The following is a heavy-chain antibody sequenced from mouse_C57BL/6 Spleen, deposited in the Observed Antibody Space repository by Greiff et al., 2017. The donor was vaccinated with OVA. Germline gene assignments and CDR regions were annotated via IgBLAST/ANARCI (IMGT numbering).Heavy chain of an antibody. Sequence: VQLQQSGPELVKPGASVKISCKASGYTFTDYYMNWVKQSHGKSLEWIGDINPNNGGTSYNQKFKGKATLTVDKSSSTAYMELRSLTSEDSAVYYCAANYYGSDPWCAYWGQGTLVTVSA. V-gene: IGHV1-26*01. D-gene: IGHD1-1*01. CDR1: GYTFTDYY. CDR2: INPNNGGT. CDR3: AANYYGSDPWCAY. J-gene: IGHJ3*01.